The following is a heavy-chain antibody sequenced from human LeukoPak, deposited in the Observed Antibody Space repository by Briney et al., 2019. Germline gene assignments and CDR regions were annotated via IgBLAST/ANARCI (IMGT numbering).Heavy chain of an antibody. V-gene: IGHV1-46*01. Sequence: ASVKVSCKASGYTFTSYYMHWVRQAPGQGLEWMGIINPSGGSTSYAQKFQGRVTMTRDTSTSTVYMELSSPRSEDTAVYYCARDMDYGGNSESPHDYWGQGTLVTVSS. CDR3: ARDMDYGGNSESPHDY. CDR2: INPSGGST. J-gene: IGHJ4*02. D-gene: IGHD4-23*01. CDR1: GYTFTSYY.